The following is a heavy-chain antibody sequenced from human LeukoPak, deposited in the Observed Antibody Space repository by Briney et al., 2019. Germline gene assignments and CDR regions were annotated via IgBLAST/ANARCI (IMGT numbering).Heavy chain of an antibody. CDR1: GFTFSDHY. V-gene: IGHV3-72*01. Sequence: PGGSLRLSCAASGFTFSDHYMDWVRQAPGKGLEWVGRIRNKANSYTTEYAASVKGRFTISRDDSKNSLCLQMNSLKTEDTAVYYCARVLSGSYFDYRGQGTLVTVSS. D-gene: IGHD1-26*01. CDR2: IRNKANSYTT. CDR3: ARVLSGSYFDY. J-gene: IGHJ4*02.